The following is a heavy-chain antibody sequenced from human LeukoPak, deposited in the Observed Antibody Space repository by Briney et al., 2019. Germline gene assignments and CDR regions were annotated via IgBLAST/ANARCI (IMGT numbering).Heavy chain of an antibody. CDR3: ARCNSGYYVDDAFDI. D-gene: IGHD3-22*01. CDR2: ISSSSTI. Sequence: PGRSLRLSCAASGFTFSSYSMNWVRQAPGKGLERVSYISSSSTIYYADSVKGRFTISRDNAKNSLYLQMNSLRDEDTAVYYCARCNSGYYVDDAFDIWGQGTMVTVSS. V-gene: IGHV3-48*02. J-gene: IGHJ3*02. CDR1: GFTFSSYS.